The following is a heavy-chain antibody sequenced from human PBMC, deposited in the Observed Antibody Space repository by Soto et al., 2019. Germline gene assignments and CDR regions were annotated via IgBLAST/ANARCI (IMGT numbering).Heavy chain of an antibody. D-gene: IGHD3-9*01. CDR3: ARDYRHYDILTGYSPPYYYYGMDV. CDR2: IIPIFGTA. V-gene: IGHV1-69*01. CDR1: GGTFSSYA. J-gene: IGHJ6*02. Sequence: VKVSCKASGGTFSSYAISWVRQAPGQGLEWMGGIIPIFGTANYAQKFQGRVTITADESTSTAYMELSSLRSEDTAVYYCARDYRHYDILTGYSPPYYYYGMDVWGQGTTVTVSS.